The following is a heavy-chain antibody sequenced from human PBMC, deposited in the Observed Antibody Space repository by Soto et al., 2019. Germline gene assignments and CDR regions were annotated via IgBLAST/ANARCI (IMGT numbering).Heavy chain of an antibody. CDR3: ARALAAAGYRWFDP. CDR1: GGSISSYY. J-gene: IGHJ5*02. CDR2: IYYSGST. Sequence: PSETLSLTCTVSGGSISSYYLSWIRQPPGKGLEWIGYIYYSGSTNYNPSLKSRVTISVDTSKNQFSLKPSSVTAADTAVYYCARALAAAGYRWFDPWGQGTLVTVSS. V-gene: IGHV4-59*01. D-gene: IGHD6-13*01.